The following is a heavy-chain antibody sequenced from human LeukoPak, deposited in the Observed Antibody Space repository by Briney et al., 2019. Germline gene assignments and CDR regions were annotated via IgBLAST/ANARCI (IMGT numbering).Heavy chain of an antibody. D-gene: IGHD6-13*01. CDR1: GFTFSSYA. V-gene: IGHV3-23*01. CDR2: ISGSGGST. J-gene: IGHJ4*02. CDR3: AKDRSSSWYYFDY. Sequence: GGSLRLSCAASGFTFSSYAMSWVRQAPGKGLEWVSAISGSGGSTYYADSVKGRFTISRDNSKNTLYLQMNGLRAEDTAVYYCAKDRSSSWYYFDYWGQGTLVTVSS.